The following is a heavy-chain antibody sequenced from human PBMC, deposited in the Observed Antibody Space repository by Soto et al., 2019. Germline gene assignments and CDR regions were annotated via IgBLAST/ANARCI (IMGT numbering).Heavy chain of an antibody. D-gene: IGHD2-2*01. Sequence: EVQLLESGGGLVQPGGSLRLSCAASGITVTAYAMSRVRQAPGKGLEWVSSISGSGGSTYYADSVKGRLTISRDNSKNTLYLQMNSLRAEDTAVYYCATIIIPAATNFYWGQGTLVTVS. CDR3: ATIIIPAATNFY. CDR2: ISGSGGST. CDR1: GITVTAYA. J-gene: IGHJ4*02. V-gene: IGHV3-23*01.